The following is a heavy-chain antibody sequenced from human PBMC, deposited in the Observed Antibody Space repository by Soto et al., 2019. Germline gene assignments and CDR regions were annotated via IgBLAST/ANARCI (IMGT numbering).Heavy chain of an antibody. CDR3: ARESEDLTSNFDY. Sequence: GGSVRLSCAASGFTFTRYSMNWVRQAPGKGLEWVSSISSTTNYIYYGDSMKGRFTISRDNAKNSLYLEMNSLRAEDTAVYYCARESEDLTSNFDYWGQGTLVTVSS. J-gene: IGHJ4*02. V-gene: IGHV3-21*06. CDR1: GFTFTRYS. CDR2: ISSTTNYI.